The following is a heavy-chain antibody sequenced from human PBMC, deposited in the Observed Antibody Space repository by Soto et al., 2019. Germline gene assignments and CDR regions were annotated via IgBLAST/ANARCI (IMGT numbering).Heavy chain of an antibody. J-gene: IGHJ4*02. V-gene: IGHV3-11*01. Sequence: QVQLVESGGGLVKPGGSLRLSCAASGFTFSDYYMSWIRQAPGKGLEWVSYISNSGRTLYYADSMKGRLTISRDNAKNSLFLQMNSLRSEDTAAYYCARDLVAVSGGVYSSSSGGYFFDFWGQGTLVTVSS. D-gene: IGHD6-6*01. CDR3: ARDLVAVSGGVYSSSSGGYFFDF. CDR2: ISNSGRTL. CDR1: GFTFSDYY.